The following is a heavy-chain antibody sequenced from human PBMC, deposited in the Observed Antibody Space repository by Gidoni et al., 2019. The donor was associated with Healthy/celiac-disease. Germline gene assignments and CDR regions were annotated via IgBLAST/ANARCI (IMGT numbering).Heavy chain of an antibody. Sequence: YGAAYAASVKGRFTISRDDSKNTAYLQMNSLKTEDTAVYYCTTTVTTGFGYWGQGTLVTVSS. V-gene: IGHV3-73*01. D-gene: IGHD4-17*01. CDR2: YGA. J-gene: IGHJ4*02. CDR3: TTTVTTGFGY.